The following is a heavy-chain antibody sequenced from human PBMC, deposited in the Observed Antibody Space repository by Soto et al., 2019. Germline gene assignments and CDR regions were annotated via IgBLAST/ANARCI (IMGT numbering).Heavy chain of an antibody. CDR2: IRSKANSYAT. J-gene: IGHJ4*02. Sequence: EVQLVESGGGLVQPGGSLKLSCAASGFTFSGSAMHWVRQASGKGLEWVGSIRSKANSYATAYAASVKGRFTISRDDSKNTAYLQMNSLKTEDTAVYYCTRHPREIAAAITGYWGQGTLVTVSS. V-gene: IGHV3-73*01. CDR3: TRHPREIAAAITGY. CDR1: GFTFSGSA. D-gene: IGHD6-25*01.